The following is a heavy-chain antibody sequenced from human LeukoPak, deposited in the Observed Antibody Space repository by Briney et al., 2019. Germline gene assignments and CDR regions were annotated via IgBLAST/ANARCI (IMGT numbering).Heavy chain of an antibody. V-gene: IGHV3-7*01. Sequence: GGSLRLSCAASGFTFSSYAMSWVRQAPGKGLEWVANIKQDGSEKYYVDSVEGRFTISRDNAKKSLHLQMNSLRAEDTAVYYCARGGGYCSSTGCYLIQDYYYMDVWGKGTTVTVSS. CDR2: IKQDGSEK. CDR3: ARGGGYCSSTGCYLIQDYYYMDV. CDR1: GFTFSSYA. J-gene: IGHJ6*03. D-gene: IGHD2-2*01.